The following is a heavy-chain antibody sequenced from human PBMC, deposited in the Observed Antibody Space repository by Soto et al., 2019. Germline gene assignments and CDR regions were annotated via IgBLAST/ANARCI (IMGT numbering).Heavy chain of an antibody. CDR3: VVLIGDSEY. CDR2: TNPNSGET. J-gene: IGHJ4*02. Sequence: QVQLVQSGAEVKKPGASVKVSCKASGYTFTSFDISWVRQATGQGLEWMGWTNPNSGETGYAHKFQGTVTMTRNTSISTAYMELSSLRSEDTAVFHCVVLIGDSEYWGQGTLVTVSS. V-gene: IGHV1-8*01. CDR1: GYTFTSFD. D-gene: IGHD2-21*02.